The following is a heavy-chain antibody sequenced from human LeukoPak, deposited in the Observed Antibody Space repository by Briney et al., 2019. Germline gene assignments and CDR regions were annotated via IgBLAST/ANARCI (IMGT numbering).Heavy chain of an antibody. D-gene: IGHD5-18*01. CDR1: GGSFSSYY. CDR3: ARGRKYTSGYRVTELGSGYSDY. V-gene: IGHV4-34*01. Sequence: SETLSLTCAVYGGSFSSYYWSWIRQPPGKGLEWIGEINHSGSTNYNPSLKSRVTISVDTSKKQFSLKLSSVTAADTAVYYCARGRKYTSGYRVTELGSGYSDYWGQGTLVTVSS. CDR2: INHSGST. J-gene: IGHJ4*02.